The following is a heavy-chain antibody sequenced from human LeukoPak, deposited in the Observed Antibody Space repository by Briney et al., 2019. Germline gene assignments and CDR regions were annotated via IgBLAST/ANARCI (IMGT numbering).Heavy chain of an antibody. CDR2: IYYSGST. V-gene: IGHV4-39*01. J-gene: IGHJ5*02. CDR3: ASCNSYYDFWSGYSSWFDP. CDR1: GGSISSSSYY. D-gene: IGHD3-3*01. Sequence: SETLSLTCTVSGGSISSSSYYWGWIRQPPGKGLEWIGSIYYSGSTYYNPSLKSRVTISVDTSKNQFSLKLSSVTAADTAVYYCASCNSYYDFWSGYSSWFDPWGQGTLVTVSS.